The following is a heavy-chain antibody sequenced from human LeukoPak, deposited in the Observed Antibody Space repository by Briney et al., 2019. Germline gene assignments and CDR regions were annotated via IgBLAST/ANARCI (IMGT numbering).Heavy chain of an antibody. D-gene: IGHD1-26*01. V-gene: IGHV1-2*06. CDR2: INPNSGGT. CDR1: GYTFTGYY. Sequence: ASVKVSCKASGYTFTGYYMHWVRQAPGQGLEWVGRINPNSGGTNYAQNFQGRVTMTRDTSISTGYMELSSLRSDGTAVYYCASIGSGSYYGGYDYWGQGTLVTVSS. CDR3: ASIGSGSYYGGYDY. J-gene: IGHJ4*02.